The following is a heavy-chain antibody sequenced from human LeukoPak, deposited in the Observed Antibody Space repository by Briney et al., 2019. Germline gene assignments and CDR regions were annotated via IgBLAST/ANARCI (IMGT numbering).Heavy chain of an antibody. D-gene: IGHD3-22*01. V-gene: IGHV4-38-2*02. Sequence: SETLSLTCTVSGYSIRSGYYWGWIRQPPGKGLEWIGSMYHSGSTYYNPSLRSRVTISLDTSRNQFSLKLNSVTAADTAVYYCAKSNGYGLIDIWGQGTMVTVSS. CDR2: MYHSGST. CDR1: GYSIRSGYY. CDR3: AKSNGYGLIDI. J-gene: IGHJ3*02.